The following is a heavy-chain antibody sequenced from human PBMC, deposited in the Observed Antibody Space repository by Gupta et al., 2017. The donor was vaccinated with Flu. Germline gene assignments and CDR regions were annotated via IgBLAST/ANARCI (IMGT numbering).Heavy chain of an antibody. CDR3: ARKGGGHCSCGTCYSFDY. V-gene: IGHV1-69*01. CDR2: FIPVFGPT. D-gene: IGHD2-15*01. Sequence: ISWLRQAPGQGLGWMEGFIPVFGPTNYAQKFLGMVTITADESTSTAYMELSCVRSDDTAVYYWARKGGGHCSCGTCYSFDYWGQGTLVTVSS. J-gene: IGHJ4*02.